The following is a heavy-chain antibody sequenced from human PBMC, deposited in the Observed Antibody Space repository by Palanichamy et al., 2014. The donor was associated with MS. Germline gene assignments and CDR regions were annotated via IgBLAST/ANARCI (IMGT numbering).Heavy chain of an antibody. CDR2: IYGDAAT. Sequence: VQLVESGGGLTXPGGSLRLSCAAPGFSVNGNYISWVRQAPGKGLEWVSVIYGDAATDYADSVRGRFTISRDTSQNTVYLQLNSLRAEDTAVYYCAKGRLNYGDYEYWGQGTLVTVSS. J-gene: IGHJ4*02. CDR1: GFSVNGNY. V-gene: IGHV3-53*01. D-gene: IGHD4-17*01. CDR3: AKGRLNYGDYEY.